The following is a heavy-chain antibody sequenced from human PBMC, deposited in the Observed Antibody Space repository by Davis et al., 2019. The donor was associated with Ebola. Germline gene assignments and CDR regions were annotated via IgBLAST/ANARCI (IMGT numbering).Heavy chain of an antibody. CDR3: ARPPAYAWFDP. CDR2: INHSGST. Sequence: MPSETLSLTCTVSGGSISSGGYYWSWIRQPPGKGLEWIGEINHSGSTNYNPSLKSRVTISVDTSKNQFSLKLSSVTAADTAVYYCARPPAYAWFDPWGQGTLVTVSS. J-gene: IGHJ5*02. D-gene: IGHD2-21*01. CDR1: GGSISSGGYY. V-gene: IGHV4-39*07.